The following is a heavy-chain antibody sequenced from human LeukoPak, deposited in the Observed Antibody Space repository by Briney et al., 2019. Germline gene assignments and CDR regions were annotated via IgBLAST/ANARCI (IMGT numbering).Heavy chain of an antibody. D-gene: IGHD4-17*01. CDR3: ASGVSDYGDFLGY. V-gene: IGHV4-59*01. CDR2: IYYSGST. CDR1: GGSISNFY. Sequence: SETLSLTCTVSGGSISNFYWSWIRQPPGKGLEWIGYIYYSGSTNYNPSLKSRVTISLDTSKSQFSLKLSSVTAADTAVYYCASGVSDYGDFLGYWGQGTLVTVSS. J-gene: IGHJ4*02.